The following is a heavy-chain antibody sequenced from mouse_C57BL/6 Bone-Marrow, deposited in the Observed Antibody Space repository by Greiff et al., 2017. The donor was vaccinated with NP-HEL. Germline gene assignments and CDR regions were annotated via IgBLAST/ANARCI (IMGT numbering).Heavy chain of an antibody. D-gene: IGHD1-1*01. CDR1: GYTFTNYW. J-gene: IGHJ3*01. V-gene: IGHV1-63*01. CDR2: IYPGGGYT. CDR3: ARGGDYGSSGFAY. Sequence: QVQLQQSGAELVRPGNSVKMSCKASGYTFTNYWIGWAKQRPGHGLEWIGDIYPGGGYTNYNEKIKGTATLTADKSSSTAYMQFSSLTSEDSAIYYFARGGDYGSSGFAYWGQGTLVTVSA.